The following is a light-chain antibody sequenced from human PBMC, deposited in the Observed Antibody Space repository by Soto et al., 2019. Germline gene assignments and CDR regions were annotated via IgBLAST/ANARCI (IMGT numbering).Light chain of an antibody. V-gene: IGLV2-14*01. CDR1: SSDVGGYNY. CDR2: EVS. Sequence: QSALTQPASVSGSRGQSITISCTGTSSDVGGYNYVSWYQHYPGKAPKLIIYEVSNRPSGVSNRFSGSKSGNTASLTLSGLQAEDEADYYCSSYARNSVLFGGGTHLTVL. CDR3: SSYARNSVL. J-gene: IGLJ2*01.